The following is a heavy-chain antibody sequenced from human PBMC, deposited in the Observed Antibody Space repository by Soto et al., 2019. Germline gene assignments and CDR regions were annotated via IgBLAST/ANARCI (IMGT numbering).Heavy chain of an antibody. CDR1: GDSMSNTNW. Sequence: SETLSLTCTVSGDSMSNTNWWSWVRRPPGKGLEWIGEIYHSGSTNYNPSFKSRVTISVDKSKNQFSLNLTSVTAADTAVYYCAKRTLRRLRFVETHWGQGTLVTVSS. J-gene: IGHJ4*02. D-gene: IGHD3-3*01. V-gene: IGHV4-4*02. CDR3: AKRTLRRLRFVETH. CDR2: IYHSGST.